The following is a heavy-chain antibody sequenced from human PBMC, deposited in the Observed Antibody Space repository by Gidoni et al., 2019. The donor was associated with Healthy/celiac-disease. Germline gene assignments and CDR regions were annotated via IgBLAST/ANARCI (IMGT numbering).Heavy chain of an antibody. CDR3: ARGAGMTTVVRRFDP. CDR1: GYSISRGYY. CDR2: IYHSGST. D-gene: IGHD4-17*01. J-gene: IGHJ5*02. Sequence: QVQLQESGPGLVKPSETLSLTCTVSGYSISRGYYWGWIRQPPGKGLEWIGSIYHSGSTYYNPSLKSRVTISVDTSKNQFSLKLSSVTAADTAVYYCARGAGMTTVVRRFDPWGQGTLVTVSS. V-gene: IGHV4-38-2*02.